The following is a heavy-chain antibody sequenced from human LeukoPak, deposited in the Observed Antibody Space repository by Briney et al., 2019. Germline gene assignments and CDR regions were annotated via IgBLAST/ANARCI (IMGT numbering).Heavy chain of an antibody. D-gene: IGHD2-15*01. CDR2: ISSSGSTI. V-gene: IGHV3-11*01. CDR1: GFTFSDYY. Sequence: GGSLRLSCAASGFTFSDYYMSWIRQAPGKGLEWVSYISSSGSTIYYADSVKGRFTISRDNAKNSLYLQMNSLRAEDTAVYYCARDQKRYCSGGSCYEPFDYWGQGTLVTVSS. CDR3: ARDQKRYCSGGSCYEPFDY. J-gene: IGHJ4*02.